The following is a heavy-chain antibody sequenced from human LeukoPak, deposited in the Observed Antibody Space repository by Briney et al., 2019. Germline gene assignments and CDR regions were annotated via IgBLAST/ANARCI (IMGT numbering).Heavy chain of an antibody. J-gene: IGHJ4*02. D-gene: IGHD1-1*01. CDR2: MTHDGSVK. V-gene: IGHV3-7*01. CDR3: ARSAGEWRGLDH. Sequence: GGSLRLSCAASGFTFTAHWMAWVRQAPGKGLEWVANMTHDGSVKYYVDSVKGRFTISRDNSKNSLFLQMNSLRAEDTGVYYCARSAGEWRGLDHWGQGTRVTVSS. CDR1: GFTFTAHW.